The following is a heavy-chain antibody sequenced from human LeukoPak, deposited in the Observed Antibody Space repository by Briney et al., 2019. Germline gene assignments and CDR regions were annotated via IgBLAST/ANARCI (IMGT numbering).Heavy chain of an antibody. CDR3: ARDLRLAGHAFDI. J-gene: IGHJ3*02. D-gene: IGHD6-19*01. V-gene: IGHV4-59*12. CDR1: GGSISSYY. CDR2: IYYSGST. Sequence: SETLSLTCTVSGGSISSYYWSWIRQPPGKGLEWIGYIYYSGSTNYNPSLKSRVTISVDTSKNQFSLKLSSVTAADTAVYYCARDLRLAGHAFDIWGQGTMVTVSS.